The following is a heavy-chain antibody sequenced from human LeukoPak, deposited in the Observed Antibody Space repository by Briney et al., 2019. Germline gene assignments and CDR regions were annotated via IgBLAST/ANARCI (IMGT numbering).Heavy chain of an antibody. Sequence: GGSLRLSCAASGFTFYDYGMSWVRQAPGKGLEWVSGINWNGGSTGYTDSVKGRFTISRDNANNSLYLQMNSLRAEDTALYYCASYAAYGGYAFDIWGQGTMVTVSS. CDR3: ASYAAYGGYAFDI. J-gene: IGHJ3*02. CDR1: GFTFYDYG. D-gene: IGHD4-23*01. V-gene: IGHV3-20*04. CDR2: INWNGGST.